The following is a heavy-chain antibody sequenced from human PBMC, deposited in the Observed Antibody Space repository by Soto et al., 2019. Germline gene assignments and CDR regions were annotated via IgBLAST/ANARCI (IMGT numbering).Heavy chain of an antibody. J-gene: IGHJ5*02. Sequence: SETLSLTCTVSGGSISSGGYYWSWIRQHPGKGLEWIGYIYYSGSTYYNPSLKSRVTISVDTSKNQFSLKLSSVTAADTAVYYCARATSHCTIFGVVIRNNWFDPWGQGILVTVSS. D-gene: IGHD3-3*01. CDR2: IYYSGST. CDR3: ARATSHCTIFGVVIRNNWFDP. V-gene: IGHV4-31*03. CDR1: GGSISSGGYY.